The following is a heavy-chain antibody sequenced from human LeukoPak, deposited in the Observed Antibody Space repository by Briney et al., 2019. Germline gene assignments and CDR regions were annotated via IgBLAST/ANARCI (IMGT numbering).Heavy chain of an antibody. J-gene: IGHJ3*01. Sequence: GGSLRLSCAVSGFTVSRTYMAWVRQAPGKGLEWVAVVYNGDNTYYADSVKGRFTISRDDSKNTLSLRMSSLRVEDTAVYYCGMVVTAPPSATFDVWGQGTMVTVSS. CDR2: VYNGDNT. CDR3: GMVVTAPPSATFDV. V-gene: IGHV3-53*01. CDR1: GFTVSRTY. D-gene: IGHD2-21*02.